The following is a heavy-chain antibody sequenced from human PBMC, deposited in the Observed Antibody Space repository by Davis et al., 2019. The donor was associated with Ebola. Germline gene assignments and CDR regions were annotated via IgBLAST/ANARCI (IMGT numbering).Heavy chain of an antibody. D-gene: IGHD3-3*01. CDR3: ARDQGYYDFWSGSQLRGYFDY. Sequence: GGSLRLSCAASGFTFSSYSMSWVRQAPGKGLEWVANIKEDGSEKYYVDSVKGRFTISRDNAKNSLYLQMNSLRAEDTAVYYCARDQGYYDFWSGSQLRGYFDYWGQGTLVTVSS. J-gene: IGHJ4*02. CDR1: GFTFSSYS. CDR2: IKEDGSEK. V-gene: IGHV3-7*01.